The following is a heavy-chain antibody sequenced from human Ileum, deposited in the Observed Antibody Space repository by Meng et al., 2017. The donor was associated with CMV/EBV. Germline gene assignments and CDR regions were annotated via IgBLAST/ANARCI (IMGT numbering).Heavy chain of an antibody. CDR1: GFTFSSYS. D-gene: IGHD1-26*01. CDR2: ISSSSSYI. Sequence: SCAASGFTFSSYSMKWVRQAPGKGLEWVSSISSSSSYIYYADSVKGRFTISRDNAKNSLYLQMNSLRAEDTAVYYCASSIVGATFDYWGQGTLVTVSS. J-gene: IGHJ4*02. V-gene: IGHV3-21*01. CDR3: ASSIVGATFDY.